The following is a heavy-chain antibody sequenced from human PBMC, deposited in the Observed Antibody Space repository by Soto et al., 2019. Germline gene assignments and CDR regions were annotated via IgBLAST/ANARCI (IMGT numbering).Heavy chain of an antibody. V-gene: IGHV3-23*01. J-gene: IGHJ3*02. CDR3: APHVSCSGGSCQYDAFAI. CDR1: GFTVSSHA. CDR2: ITADGGT. D-gene: IGHD2-15*01. Sequence: EVQVLGSGGGLVQPGGSLRLSCEGSGFTVSSHAMTWIRQAPGKGPEWVSTITADGGTYYADSVKGRFAMSRDTSESTLYLQMNSLGAEDTAAYYCAPHVSCSGGSCQYDAFAIRGQGTMVTVSS.